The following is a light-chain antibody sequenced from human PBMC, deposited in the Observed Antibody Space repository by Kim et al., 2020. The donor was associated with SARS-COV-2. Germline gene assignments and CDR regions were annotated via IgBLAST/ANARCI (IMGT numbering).Light chain of an antibody. CDR3: QVCDGSEDHPV. CDR2: FND. V-gene: IGLV3-21*04. CDR1: NIEAKN. J-gene: IGLJ3*02. Sequence: APGDTARIVCGGDNIEAKNVHCYQQRPGLAPVLVIYFNDDRPSGIPDRFSGSNSGNTAALTIASVEAGDEADYFCQVCDGSEDHPVFGGGTQLTVL.